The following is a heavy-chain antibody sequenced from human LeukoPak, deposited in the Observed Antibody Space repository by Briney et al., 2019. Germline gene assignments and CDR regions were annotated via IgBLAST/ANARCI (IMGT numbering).Heavy chain of an antibody. V-gene: IGHV3-9*01. Sequence: GGSLRLSCAASGFTFDDYAMHWVRQAPGKGLKWGSGISWNSGSIGYADSVKGRFTISRDNAKNSLYLQMNSLRAEDTALYYCAKDIGSSGWGYFDYWGQGTLVTVSS. CDR3: AKDIGSSGWGYFDY. CDR2: ISWNSGSI. D-gene: IGHD6-19*01. CDR1: GFTFDDYA. J-gene: IGHJ4*02.